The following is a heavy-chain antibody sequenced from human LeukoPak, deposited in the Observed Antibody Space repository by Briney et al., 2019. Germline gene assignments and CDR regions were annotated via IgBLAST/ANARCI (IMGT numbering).Heavy chain of an antibody. CDR3: ARDKSRSLGFGMDV. CDR1: GGSISSYY. J-gene: IGHJ6*02. CDR2: IYYSGST. Sequence: PSETLSLTCTVSGGSISSYYWSWIRQPPGKGLEWIGYIYYSGSTNYNPSLKSRVTISVDTSKNQFSLKLSSVTAADTAVYYCARDKSRSLGFGMDVWGQGTTVTVSS. D-gene: IGHD3-3*01. V-gene: IGHV4-59*01.